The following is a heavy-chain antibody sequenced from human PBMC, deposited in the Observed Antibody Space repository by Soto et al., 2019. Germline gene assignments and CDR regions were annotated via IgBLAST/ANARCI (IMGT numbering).Heavy chain of an antibody. D-gene: IGHD4-17*01. CDR2: INHSGST. Sequence: SETLSLTCAVSGGSISSSNWWSWVRQPPGKGLEWIGEINHSGSTNYNPSLKSRVTISVDTSKNQFSLKLSSVTAADTAVYYCARGGGGYGDYFDYWGQGTLVTVSS. J-gene: IGHJ4*02. CDR1: GGSISSSNW. V-gene: IGHV4-4*02. CDR3: ARGGGGYGDYFDY.